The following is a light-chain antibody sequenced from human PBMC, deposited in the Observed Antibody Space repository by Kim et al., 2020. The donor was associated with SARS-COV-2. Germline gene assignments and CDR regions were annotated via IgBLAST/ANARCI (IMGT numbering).Light chain of an antibody. Sequence: QSVTISCSGSSSNIGSNPVNWYQQLPGTAPKLLIYSNNQRPSGVPDRFSGSKSGTSASLAISGLQSEDEADYYCAAWDDSLNGNYVFGTGTKVTVL. J-gene: IGLJ1*01. CDR1: SSNIGSNP. CDR3: AAWDDSLNGNYV. V-gene: IGLV1-44*01. CDR2: SNN.